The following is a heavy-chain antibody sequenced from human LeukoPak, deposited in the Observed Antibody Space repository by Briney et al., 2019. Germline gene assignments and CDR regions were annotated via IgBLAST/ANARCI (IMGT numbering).Heavy chain of an antibody. Sequence: PSETLSLTCTVSGGSISTYYWSWIRQPPGKGLEWIGYIYYSGITNYNPSLKSRVTISVDTSKNQFSLNLTFVTAADTAVYYCARRGGYSDYENLWGQGTLVTISS. CDR1: GGSISTYY. CDR2: IYYSGIT. CDR3: ARRGGYSDYENL. J-gene: IGHJ4*02. D-gene: IGHD5-12*01. V-gene: IGHV4-59*08.